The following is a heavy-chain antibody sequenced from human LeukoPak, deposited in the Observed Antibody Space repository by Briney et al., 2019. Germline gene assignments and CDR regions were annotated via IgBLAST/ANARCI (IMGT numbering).Heavy chain of an antibody. CDR2: ISYDGSNK. Sequence: GGSLRLSCAASGFTFSSYAMHWVRQAPGKGLEWVAVISYDGSNKYYADSVKGRFTISRDNSKNTLYLQMNSLRAEDTAVCYCARDEARYCSSTSCYGLFYWGQGTLVTVSS. J-gene: IGHJ4*02. D-gene: IGHD2-2*01. CDR1: GFTFSSYA. CDR3: ARDEARYCSSTSCYGLFY. V-gene: IGHV3-30*04.